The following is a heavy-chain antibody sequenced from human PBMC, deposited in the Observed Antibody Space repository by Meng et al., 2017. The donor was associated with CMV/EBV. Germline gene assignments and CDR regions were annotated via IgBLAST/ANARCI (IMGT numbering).Heavy chain of an antibody. Sequence: GSLRLSCTVSGGSISSSSYYWGWIRQPPGKGLEWIGSIYYSGSTYYNPSLKSRVTISVDTSKNQFSLKLSSVTAADTAVYYCARDLYYDSSGYYNLAGYYYGMDVWGQGTTATVSS. CDR2: IYYSGST. CDR3: ARDLYYDSSGYYNLAGYYYGMDV. J-gene: IGHJ6*02. V-gene: IGHV4-39*07. CDR1: GGSISSSSYY. D-gene: IGHD3-22*01.